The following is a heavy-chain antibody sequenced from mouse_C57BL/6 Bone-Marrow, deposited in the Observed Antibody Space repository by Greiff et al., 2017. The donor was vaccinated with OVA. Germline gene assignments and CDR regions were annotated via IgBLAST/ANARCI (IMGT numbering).Heavy chain of an antibody. V-gene: IGHV5-12*01. CDR1: GFTFSDYY. CDR2: ISNGGGST. J-gene: IGHJ4*01. Sequence: EVKVVESGGGLVQPGGSLKLSCAASGFTFSDYYMYWVRQTPEKRLEWVAYISNGGGSTYYPDTVKGRFIISRENAKNTLYLQISRIKTEHTAMYYCARHSHSYATDYGGQGTSVTVSS. D-gene: IGHD6-2*01. CDR3: ARHSHSYATDY.